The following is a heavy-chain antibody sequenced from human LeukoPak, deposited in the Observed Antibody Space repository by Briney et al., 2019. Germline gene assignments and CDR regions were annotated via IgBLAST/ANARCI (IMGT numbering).Heavy chain of an antibody. CDR2: INQDGGTT. CDR3: TKDRQGPNQYHMDV. Sequence: GGSLRLSCAASGFTFSSLWMSWVRQAPGRGPEWVANINQDGGTTYYVASVKGRFTISRDNAKNSLSLQMSSLRAEDTAVYHCTKDRQGPNQYHMDVWGKGTTVTVSS. V-gene: IGHV3-7*01. CDR1: GFTFSSLW. J-gene: IGHJ6*03.